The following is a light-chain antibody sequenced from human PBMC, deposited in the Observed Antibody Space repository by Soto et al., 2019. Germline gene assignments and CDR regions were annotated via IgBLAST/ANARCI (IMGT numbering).Light chain of an antibody. CDR1: SGDIGSYNR. CDR2: EVT. Sequence: QSALTQPASVSGSPGQSITISCTGTSGDIGSYNRVSWYQQHPGKAPKLIIYEVTDRPSGVSNRFSGSKSGNTASLTISGLQDEDEAEYSCSSYTNINKRACVFGTGTTVTVL. V-gene: IGLV2-14*01. J-gene: IGLJ1*01. CDR3: SSYTNINKRACV.